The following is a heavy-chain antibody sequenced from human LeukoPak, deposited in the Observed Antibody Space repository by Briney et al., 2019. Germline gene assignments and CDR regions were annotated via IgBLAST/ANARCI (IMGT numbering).Heavy chain of an antibody. Sequence: GGSLRLSCAASGFTFSTYSMNWVRQAPGKGLEWVSSISSSSKYIFYADSVKGRFTISRDNAKNSLYLQMISLRAEDTAVYYCARDREPKMRPGYCRGGSWYPDYWGQGTLVAVSP. D-gene: IGHD2-15*01. CDR1: GFTFSTYS. CDR2: ISSSSKYI. CDR3: ARDREPKMRPGYCRGGSWYPDY. J-gene: IGHJ4*02. V-gene: IGHV3-21*01.